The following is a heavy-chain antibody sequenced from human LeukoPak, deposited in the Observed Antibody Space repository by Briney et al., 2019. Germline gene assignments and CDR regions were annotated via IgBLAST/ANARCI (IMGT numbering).Heavy chain of an antibody. CDR3: AKVTVRRLLWFGEFDY. CDR2: ISYDGSNK. V-gene: IGHV3-30*18. J-gene: IGHJ4*02. D-gene: IGHD3-10*01. CDR1: GFTFSSYG. Sequence: GRSLRLSCAASGFTFSSYGMHWVRQAPGKGLERVAVISYDGSNKYYADSVKGRFTISRDNSKNTLYLQMNSLRAEDTAVYYCAKVTVRRLLWFGEFDYWGQGTLVTVSS.